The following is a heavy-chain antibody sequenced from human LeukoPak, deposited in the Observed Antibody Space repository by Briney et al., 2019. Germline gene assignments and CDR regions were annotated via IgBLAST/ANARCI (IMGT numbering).Heavy chain of an antibody. Sequence: SETLSLTCTVSGGSISSSPYYWAWIRQPPGRGLEWIGSIYYRGNTYHNPSLKSRVTISVDTSNTQFSLSVISVTAADTAVYFCARPTTGPATQGYDSWGQGILVTVAS. CDR1: GGSISSSPYY. J-gene: IGHJ4*02. CDR2: IYYRGNT. CDR3: ARPTTGPATQGYDS. V-gene: IGHV4-39*01. D-gene: IGHD1-1*01.